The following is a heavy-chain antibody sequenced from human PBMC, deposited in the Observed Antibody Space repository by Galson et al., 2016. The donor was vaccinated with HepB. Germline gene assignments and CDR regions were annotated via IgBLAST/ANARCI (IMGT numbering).Heavy chain of an antibody. J-gene: IGHJ4*02. D-gene: IGHD3-10*01. V-gene: IGHV3-7*03. CDR1: GFTFSNYW. CDR3: VTNGYVSGTRYHAPFQYYGMDV. CDR2: IKQDGSEK. Sequence: SLRLSCAAAGFTFSNYWMSWIRQAPGKGLEWVANIKQDGSEKHYADSVRGRFTISRDNSQNTLFLQMRSLRVEDTAVYYCVTNGYVSGTRYHAPFQYYGMDVWGQGTLVTGSS.